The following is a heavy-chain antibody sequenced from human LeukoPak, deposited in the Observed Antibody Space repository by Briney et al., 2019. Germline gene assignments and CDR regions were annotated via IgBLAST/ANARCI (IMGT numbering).Heavy chain of an antibody. CDR1: GFTFSSYW. CDR3: ARVRGSSWYKPFDY. Sequence: GGSLRLSCAASGFTFSSYWMSWVRQAPGKGLEWVANIKQDGSEKYYVDSVKGRFTISRDNAKNSLYLQMNSLRAEDTAVYYCARVRGSSWYKPFDYWGQGTLVTVSS. V-gene: IGHV3-7*01. CDR2: IKQDGSEK. D-gene: IGHD6-13*01. J-gene: IGHJ4*02.